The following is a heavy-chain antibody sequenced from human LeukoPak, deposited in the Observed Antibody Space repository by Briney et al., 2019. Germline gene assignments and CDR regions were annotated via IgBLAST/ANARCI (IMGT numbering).Heavy chain of an antibody. CDR3: ARDHIAGATVTVDY. Sequence: GGSLRLSCAASGFTFSSYGMPWVRQAPGKGLEWVAVIWYDGSNKYYADSVKGRFTISRDNAKNSLYLQMNSLRDEDTAVYYCARDHIAGATVTVDYWGQGTLVTVSS. D-gene: IGHD4-4*01. J-gene: IGHJ4*02. CDR1: GFTFSSYG. V-gene: IGHV3-33*01. CDR2: IWYDGSNK.